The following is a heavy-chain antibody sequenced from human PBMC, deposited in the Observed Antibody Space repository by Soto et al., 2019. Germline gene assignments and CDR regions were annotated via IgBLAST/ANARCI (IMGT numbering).Heavy chain of an antibody. CDR3: AREYSGSYFRSYYFDY. CDR1: GFTFSSYA. CDR2: ISYDGSNK. V-gene: IGHV3-30-3*01. D-gene: IGHD1-26*01. J-gene: IGHJ4*02. Sequence: QVQLVESGGGVVQPGRSLRLSCAASGFTFSSYATHWVRQAPGKGLEWVAVISYDGSNKYYADSVKGRFTISRDNSKNTLYLQMNSLRAEDTAVYYCAREYSGSYFRSYYFDYWGQGTLVTVSS.